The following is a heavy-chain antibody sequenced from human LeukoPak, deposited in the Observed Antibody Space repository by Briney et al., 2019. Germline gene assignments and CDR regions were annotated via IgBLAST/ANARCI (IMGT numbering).Heavy chain of an antibody. CDR3: ARGQRSRNWGRVFDY. CDR2: INHSGST. V-gene: IGHV4-34*01. D-gene: IGHD7-27*01. Sequence: SETLSLTCAVYGGSFSGYYWSWIRQTPGKGLEWIGEINHSGSTNYNPSLKSRVTISVDTSKNQFSLKLSSVTAADTAVYYCARGQRSRNWGRVFDYWGQGTLVTVSS. CDR1: GGSFSGYY. J-gene: IGHJ4*02.